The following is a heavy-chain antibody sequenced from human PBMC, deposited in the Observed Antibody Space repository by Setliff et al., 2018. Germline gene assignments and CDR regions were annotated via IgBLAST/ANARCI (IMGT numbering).Heavy chain of an antibody. V-gene: IGHV1-8*02. CDR3: ARKGLDYSLHFDY. CDR1: GYTFTSYD. D-gene: IGHD5-18*01. CDR2: MNPNSGNT. J-gene: IGHJ4*02. Sequence: ASVKVSCKASGYTFTSYDINWVRQATGQGLERMGWMNPNSGNTGYAQKFQGRVTMTRNTSISTAYMELRSLRSDDTAVYYCARKGLDYSLHFDYWGQGTLVTVSS.